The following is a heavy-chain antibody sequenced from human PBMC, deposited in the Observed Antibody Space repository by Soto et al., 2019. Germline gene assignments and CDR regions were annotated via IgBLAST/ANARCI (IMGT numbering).Heavy chain of an antibody. CDR3: ARVPSTVNSYYFDY. V-gene: IGHV4-34*01. CDR1: GGPFSGYY. D-gene: IGHD4-17*01. J-gene: IGHJ4*02. Sequence: SETLSLTCAVYGGPFSGYYWSWIRQPPGKGLEWIGEINHSGSTNYNPSLKSRVTISVDTSKNQFSLKLSSVTAADTAVYYCARVPSTVNSYYFDYWGQGTQVTVSS. CDR2: INHSGST.